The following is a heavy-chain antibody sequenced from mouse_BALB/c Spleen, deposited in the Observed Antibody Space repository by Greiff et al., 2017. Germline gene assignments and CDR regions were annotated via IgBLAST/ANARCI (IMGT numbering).Heavy chain of an antibody. CDR1: GYSITSDYA. Sequence: EVKLVESGPGLVKPSQSLSLTCTVTGYSITSDYAWNWIRQFPGNKLEWMGYISYSGSTSYNPSLKSRISITRDTSKNQFFLQLNSVTTEDTATYYCARGGERYYAMEYWGQGTSVTVSA. CDR3: ARGGERYYAMEY. J-gene: IGHJ4*01. CDR2: ISYSGST. V-gene: IGHV3-2*02.